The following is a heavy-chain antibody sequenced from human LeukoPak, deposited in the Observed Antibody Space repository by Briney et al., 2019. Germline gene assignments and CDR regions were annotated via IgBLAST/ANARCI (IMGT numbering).Heavy chain of an antibody. Sequence: ASVKVSCKASGYTFTGYYMHWVRQAPGQGLEWMGWINPNSGGTNYAQKFQGWVTMTRDTSISTAYMELSRLRSDDTAVYYCARGADIAAAGTLPYYWGQGTLVTVSS. CDR1: GYTFTGYY. CDR2: INPNSGGT. CDR3: ARGADIAAAGTLPYY. V-gene: IGHV1-2*04. J-gene: IGHJ4*02. D-gene: IGHD6-13*01.